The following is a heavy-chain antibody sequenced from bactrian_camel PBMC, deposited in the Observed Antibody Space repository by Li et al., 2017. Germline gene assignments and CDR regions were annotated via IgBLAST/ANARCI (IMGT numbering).Heavy chain of an antibody. CDR3: AADFCPSAADFGTKWYRTTSFGH. Sequence: HVQLVESGGGPVRAGGSLRLSRTASGDIYDSYCMAWFRQAPGKAREGVAVIGPDGVKTYTDSVKGRFAISQDNAKRTLYLQMNSLKPEDTAMYYCAADFCPSAADFGTKWYRTTSFGHWGRGTQVTVS. J-gene: IGHJ6*01. CDR2: IGPDGVK. V-gene: IGHV3S53*01. D-gene: IGHD6*01. CDR1: GDIYDSYC.